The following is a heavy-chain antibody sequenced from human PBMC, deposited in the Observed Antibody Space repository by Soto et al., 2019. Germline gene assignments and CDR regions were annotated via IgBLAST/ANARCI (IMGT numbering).Heavy chain of an antibody. D-gene: IGHD3-10*01. CDR3: AKRFFGSGSPPGAFDV. Sequence: EVQLLESGGGLVQPGGSLRLSCAASGFTFSNYAMSWVRQAAGKGLEWVSFISSSGNGTYYADSVKGRFTISRDNSKNTRYVQMNNLRAEDTAIYYCAKRFFGSGSPPGAFDVWGQGTMVTVSS. V-gene: IGHV3-23*01. CDR1: GFTFSNYA. CDR2: ISSSGNGT. J-gene: IGHJ3*01.